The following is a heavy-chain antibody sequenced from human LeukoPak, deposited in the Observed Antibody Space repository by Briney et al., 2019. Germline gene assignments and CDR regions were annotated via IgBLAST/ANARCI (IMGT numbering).Heavy chain of an antibody. D-gene: IGHD5-18*01. Sequence: AASVKVSCKASGGTFSSYAISWVRQAPGQGLEWMGGIIPIFGTANYAQKFQGRVTITTDESTSTAYMELSSLRSEDTAVYYCARERGYSYGSDAFDIWGQGTMVTVFS. CDR3: ARERGYSYGSDAFDI. V-gene: IGHV1-69*05. CDR1: GGTFSSYA. J-gene: IGHJ3*02. CDR2: IIPIFGTA.